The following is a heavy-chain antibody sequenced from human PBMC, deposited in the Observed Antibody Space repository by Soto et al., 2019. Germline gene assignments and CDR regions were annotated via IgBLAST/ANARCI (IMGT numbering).Heavy chain of an antibody. V-gene: IGHV4-59*01. CDR1: GGSISSYY. D-gene: IGHD5-12*01. CDR3: ARGGGWLQFNY. J-gene: IGHJ4*01. CDR2: IYYSGST. Sequence: SETLSFTCTVSGGSISSYYWSWIRRPPGKGLEWIGYIYYSGSTNYNPSLKSRVTISVDTSKNQFSLKLSSVTAADTAVYYCARGGGWLQFNYWGHGTLVTVSS.